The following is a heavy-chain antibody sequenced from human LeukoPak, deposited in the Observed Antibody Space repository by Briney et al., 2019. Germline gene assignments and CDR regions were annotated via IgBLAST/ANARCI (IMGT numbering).Heavy chain of an antibody. CDR2: VYYSGST. V-gene: IGHV4-30-4*08. D-gene: IGHD1-26*01. CDR3: AGATTSTFDY. J-gene: IGHJ4*02. CDR1: GGSISSGDYY. Sequence: SETLSLTCTVSGGSISSGDYYWSWIRQPPGKGLEWVGYVYYSGSTYYNPSLTSRVTISVDTSKNQFSLKLSSLTTAATAMYYCAGATTSTFDYWGPGTLVTVSS.